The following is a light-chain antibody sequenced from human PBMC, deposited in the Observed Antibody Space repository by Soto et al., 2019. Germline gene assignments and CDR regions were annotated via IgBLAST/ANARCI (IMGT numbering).Light chain of an antibody. J-gene: IGKJ4*01. Sequence: DIQMTQSPSTLSASVGDRVTISCRASQSISSWLAWYQQKPGKAPKLLIYDASTLESGVPSRFSGSGSGTEFTLTITSLQPDDFATYYCQKYYSAPLTFGGGTKVEI. CDR3: QKYYSAPLT. V-gene: IGKV1-5*01. CDR2: DAS. CDR1: QSISSW.